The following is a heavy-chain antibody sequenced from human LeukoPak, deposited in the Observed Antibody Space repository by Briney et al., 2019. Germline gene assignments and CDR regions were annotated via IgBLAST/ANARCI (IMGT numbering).Heavy chain of an antibody. CDR1: GGSVSSDDYY. D-gene: IGHD3-22*01. CDR3: ARNRGYYDGHQNWYFDL. CDR2: IYYTGST. J-gene: IGHJ2*01. V-gene: IGHV4-61*08. Sequence: SETLSLTCTVSGGSVSSDDYYWSWIRQPPGEGLEWIGYIYYTGSTNYNLSRKGRVTISLDTSKNQFSLKLYSVTAADTAVYYCARNRGYYDGHQNWYFDLWGRGSLVTVSS.